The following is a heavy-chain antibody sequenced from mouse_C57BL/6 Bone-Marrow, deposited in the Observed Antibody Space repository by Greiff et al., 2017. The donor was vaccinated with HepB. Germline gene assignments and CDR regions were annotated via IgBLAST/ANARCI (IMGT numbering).Heavy chain of an antibody. D-gene: IGHD1-1*01. CDR2: IYPGDGDT. CDR1: GYAFSSYW. Sequence: QVQLKESGAELVKPGASVKISCKASGYAFSSYWMNWVKQRLGKGLEWIGQIYPGDGDTNYNGKFKGKATLTAAKSSSTAYMQLSSLTSEDSAVYFCARWRHREITTVEGDYWGQGTTLTVSS. CDR3: ARWRHREITTVEGDY. V-gene: IGHV1-80*01. J-gene: IGHJ2*01.